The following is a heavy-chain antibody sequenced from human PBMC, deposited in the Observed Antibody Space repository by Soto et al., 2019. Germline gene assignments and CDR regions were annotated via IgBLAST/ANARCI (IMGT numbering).Heavy chain of an antibody. D-gene: IGHD6-13*01. Sequence: ESGGGLVQPGGSLRLSCAASGFTLSSYAMSWVRQAPGKGLEWVSVISGSGGSTFYADSVKGRFTISRDNSKNTLFLQMNSLRAEDTAVFYCAKEIGSSWYRFDSWGQGTLVTVSS. CDR3: AKEIGSSWYRFDS. V-gene: IGHV3-23*01. J-gene: IGHJ4*02. CDR2: ISGSGGST. CDR1: GFTLSSYA.